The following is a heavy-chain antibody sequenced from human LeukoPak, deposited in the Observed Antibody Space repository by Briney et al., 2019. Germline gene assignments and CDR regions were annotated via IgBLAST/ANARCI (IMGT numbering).Heavy chain of an antibody. CDR3: AREGDWFDP. D-gene: IGHD3-16*01. CDR2: IYYSGST. J-gene: IGHJ5*02. V-gene: IGHV4-61*01. Sequence: SETLSLTCTVSGGSVSSGSYYWSWIRQPPGKGLEWIGYIYYSGSTNYNPSLKSRVTISVDTSKNQFSLKLSSVTAADTAVYYCAREGDWFDPWGQGTLVTVSS. CDR1: GGSVSSGSYY.